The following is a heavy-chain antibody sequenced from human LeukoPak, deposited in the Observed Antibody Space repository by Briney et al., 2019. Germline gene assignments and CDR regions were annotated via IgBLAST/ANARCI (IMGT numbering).Heavy chain of an antibody. V-gene: IGHV4-39*01. CDR1: GGSISSSSYY. D-gene: IGHD5-12*01. J-gene: IGHJ4*02. CDR2: IYYSGST. Sequence: SETLSLTCTVSGGSISSSSYYWGWIRQPPGKGLEWIGSIYYSGSTYYNPSLKSRVTISVDTSKNQLSLKLSSVTAADTAVYYCARQSLSGYDGEKLFDYWGQGTLVTVSS. CDR3: ARQSLSGYDGEKLFDY.